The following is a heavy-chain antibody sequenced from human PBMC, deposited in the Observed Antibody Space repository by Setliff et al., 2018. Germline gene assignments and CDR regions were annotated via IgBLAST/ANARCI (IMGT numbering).Heavy chain of an antibody. J-gene: IGHJ3*01. CDR2: IKQDGSEE. Sequence: GESLKISCSASGFTLSTYWMNWVRQAPGKGLEWVAHIKQDGSEEYYAGSVKGRFTISRDDAKNSLFLQMNSLGVEDTALYYCARAHRYYSDTSGYFYDQGRSAFDVWGQGTMVTVSS. CDR1: GFTLSTYW. V-gene: IGHV3-7*03. CDR3: ARAHRYYSDTSGYFYDQGRSAFDV. D-gene: IGHD3-22*01.